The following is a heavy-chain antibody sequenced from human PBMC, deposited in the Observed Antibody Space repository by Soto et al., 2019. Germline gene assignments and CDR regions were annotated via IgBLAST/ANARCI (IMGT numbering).Heavy chain of an antibody. V-gene: IGHV1-3*01. J-gene: IGHJ4*02. CDR1: GYTFSSYA. Sequence: QVHLVQSGAEVRKPGASVKVSCKASGYTFSSYAMHWVRQAPGQRLEWMGWINAGYGNTKSSQKFQDRVTISRDTSASTDYMVLTSLRSEDTAVYYCARDTGDGTFDFWGQGTLVTVSS. CDR2: INAGYGNT. D-gene: IGHD7-27*01. CDR3: ARDTGDGTFDF.